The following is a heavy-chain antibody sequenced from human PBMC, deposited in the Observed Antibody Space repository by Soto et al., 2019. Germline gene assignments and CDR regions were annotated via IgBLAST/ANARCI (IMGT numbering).Heavy chain of an antibody. CDR1: GFTVSSHA. Sequence: EVQVLESGGGLVQPGGSLRLSCEGSGFTVSSHAMTWIRQAPGKGPEWVSTITADGGTYYADSVKGRFAMSRDTSHSTLYLQMNSLGAEDTAAYYCAPHVSCSGGSCQYDAFAIRGQGTMVTVSS. J-gene: IGHJ3*02. V-gene: IGHV3-23*01. CDR3: APHVSCSGGSCQYDAFAI. D-gene: IGHD2-15*01. CDR2: ITADGGT.